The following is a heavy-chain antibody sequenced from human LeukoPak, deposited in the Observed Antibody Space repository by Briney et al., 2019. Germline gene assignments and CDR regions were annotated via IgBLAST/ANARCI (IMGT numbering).Heavy chain of an antibody. V-gene: IGHV3-23*01. Sequence: GFLRLSCAASGFTFNDYWMSWIRQAPGRGLEWVSAISGSGGSTYYADSVKGRFTISRDNSKNTLYLQMNSLRAEDTAVYYCAKGPGYYGSAWGAFDIWGQGTMVTVSS. J-gene: IGHJ3*02. CDR2: ISGSGGST. CDR3: AKGPGYYGSAWGAFDI. D-gene: IGHD3-10*01. CDR1: GFTFNDYW.